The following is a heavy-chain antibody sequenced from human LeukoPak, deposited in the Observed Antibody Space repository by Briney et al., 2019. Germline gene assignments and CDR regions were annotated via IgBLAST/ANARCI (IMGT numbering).Heavy chain of an antibody. D-gene: IGHD4-17*01. Sequence: PGGSLRLSCAASGFTFSDYWMNWVRQVPGKGLEWVGRIRNKANSYTTEYAASAKGRFTIARDDSKNSLYLQMNSLKTEDTAVYYCARATVTAAPDLDYWGQGTLVTVSS. CDR1: GFTFSDYW. CDR3: ARATVTAAPDLDY. V-gene: IGHV3-72*01. CDR2: IRNKANSYTT. J-gene: IGHJ4*02.